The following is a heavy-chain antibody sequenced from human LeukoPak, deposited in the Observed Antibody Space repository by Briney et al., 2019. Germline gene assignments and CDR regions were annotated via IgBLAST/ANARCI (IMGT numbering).Heavy chain of an antibody. CDR3: ARDGYLAVDY. CDR1: GYSISSGYY. CDR2: IYHSGST. J-gene: IGHJ4*02. Sequence: SETLSLTCTVSGYSISSGYYWGWIRQPPRKGLEWIGSIYHSGSTYYNPSLQSRVTVSVDTSKNQFSLKVSSVTAADTAVYYCARDGYLAVDYWGQGTLVTVSS. D-gene: IGHD2-2*03. V-gene: IGHV4-38-2*02.